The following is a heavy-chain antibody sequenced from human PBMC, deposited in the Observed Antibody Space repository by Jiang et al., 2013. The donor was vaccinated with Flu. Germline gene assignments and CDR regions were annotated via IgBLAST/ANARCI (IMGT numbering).Heavy chain of an antibody. CDR1: GFTFNDYY. CDR3: ARVGSDYYDSSGPLDY. Sequence: QLVESGGGLVKPGGSLRLSCAASGFTFNDYYMSWIRQAPGKGLEWVSYISSSSSYTNYADSVKGRFTISRDNAKNSLYLQMNSLRAEDTAVYYCARVGSDYYDSSGPLDYWGQGTLVTVSS. J-gene: IGHJ4*02. V-gene: IGHV3-11*06. D-gene: IGHD3-22*01. CDR2: ISSSSSYT.